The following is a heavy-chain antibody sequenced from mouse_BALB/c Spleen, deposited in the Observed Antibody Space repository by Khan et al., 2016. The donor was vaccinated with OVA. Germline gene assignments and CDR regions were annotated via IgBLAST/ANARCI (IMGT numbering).Heavy chain of an antibody. CDR3: ARAAWDVFAY. V-gene: IGHV1-77*01. CDR1: GYTFTDYV. CDR2: IYPGSDST. D-gene: IGHD4-1*01. J-gene: IGHJ3*01. Sequence: QVQLQQPGPELVKPGASVKMSCKASGYTFTDYVMNWVKQRNGQGLEWIGQIYPGSDSTYYNEKFKGKATLTADRSSSTAYMQLSNLTSEDSAVYFCARAAWDVFAYWGQGTLVTVSA.